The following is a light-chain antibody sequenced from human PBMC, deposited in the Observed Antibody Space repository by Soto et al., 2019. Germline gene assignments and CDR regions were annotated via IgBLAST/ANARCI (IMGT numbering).Light chain of an antibody. V-gene: IGLV2-14*01. CDR1: SSDVGGYDF. J-gene: IGLJ1*01. CDR3: SSYTSDWGV. Sequence: QSALTQPDSVSGSPGQSITISCTGTSSDVGGYDFVSWYQHHPGKAPKLIIYEVSTRPSGVSNRFSGSKSGNTASLTISGVQAEDEADYYCSSYTSDWGVFGTGTKLTVL. CDR2: EVS.